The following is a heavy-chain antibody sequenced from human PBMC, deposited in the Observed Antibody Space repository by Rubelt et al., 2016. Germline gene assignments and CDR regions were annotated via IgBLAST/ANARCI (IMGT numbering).Heavy chain of an antibody. J-gene: IGHJ4*02. CDR2: ISFDGSNK. CDR3: AREQSGTYRRELDY. D-gene: IGHD1-26*01. V-gene: IGHV3-33*05. CDR1: SYG. Sequence: SYGMHWVRQAPGKGLEWVALISFDGSNKKNADTVKGRFTISRDNSKNTVYLQMNSLRAEDTAVYYCAREQSGTYRRELDYWGQGTLVTVSS.